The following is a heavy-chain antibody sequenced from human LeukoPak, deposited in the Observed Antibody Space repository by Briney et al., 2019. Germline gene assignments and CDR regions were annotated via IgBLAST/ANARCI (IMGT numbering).Heavy chain of an antibody. CDR1: GGSFSGYY. J-gene: IGHJ5*02. D-gene: IGHD2-15*01. V-gene: IGHV4-34*01. CDR2: INHSGST. Sequence: SETLSLTCAVYGGSFSGYYWSWIRQPPGKGLEWIGEINHSGSTNYNPSLKSRVTISVDTSKNQFSLKLSSVTAADTAVYYCATILLGYCSGGSCAGSWFDPWGQGTLATVSS. CDR3: ATILLGYCSGGSCAGSWFDP.